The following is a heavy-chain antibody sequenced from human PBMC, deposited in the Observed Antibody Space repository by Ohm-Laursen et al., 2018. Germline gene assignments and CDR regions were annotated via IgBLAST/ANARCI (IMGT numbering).Heavy chain of an antibody. V-gene: IGHV3-48*03. Sequence: SLRLSCSASGFTFSSYEMNWVRQAPGKGLEWVSYISSSGSTIYYADSVKGRFTISRDNAKNSLYLQMNSLRAEDTAVYYCAVGNPYYYYGMDVWGQGTTVTVSS. D-gene: IGHD4-23*01. CDR1: GFTFSSYE. CDR2: ISSSGSTI. CDR3: AVGNPYYYYGMDV. J-gene: IGHJ6*02.